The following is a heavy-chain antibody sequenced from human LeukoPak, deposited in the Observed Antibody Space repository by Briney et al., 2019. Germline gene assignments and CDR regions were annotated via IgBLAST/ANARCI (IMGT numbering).Heavy chain of an antibody. J-gene: IGHJ6*03. Sequence: SETLSLTCTVSGGSISSYYWNWIRQPPGKGLEWIEYIFYSGTANYNPSLKSRVRMSVDTSKNQFSMKLSSVTAAETAVYYCARHVEQYGDYVPDYYYYMDVWGKGTTVTISS. V-gene: IGHV4-59*01. CDR1: GGSISSYY. D-gene: IGHD4-17*01. CDR2: IFYSGTA. CDR3: ARHVEQYGDYVPDYYYYMDV.